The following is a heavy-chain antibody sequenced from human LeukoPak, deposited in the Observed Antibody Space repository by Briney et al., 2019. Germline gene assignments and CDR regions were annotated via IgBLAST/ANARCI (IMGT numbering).Heavy chain of an antibody. CDR1: GYSFTSYW. V-gene: IGHV5-51*01. CDR2: IYPGDSYT. Sequence: GESLKISCKGSGYSFTSYWIGWVRQMPGKGLEWMGIIYPGDSYTDYSPSFQGHVTISVDKSINTAYLQWSSLTASDTAMYFCASLVEYCSGASCYNYWGQGTLVTVSS. J-gene: IGHJ4*02. CDR3: ASLVEYCSGASCYNY. D-gene: IGHD2-15*01.